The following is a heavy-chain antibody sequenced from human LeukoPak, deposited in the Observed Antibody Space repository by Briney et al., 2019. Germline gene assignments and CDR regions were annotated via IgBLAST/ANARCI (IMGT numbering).Heavy chain of an antibody. Sequence: GGSLRLSCAASGFTFSNAWMSWVRQAPGKGLEWVSAISGDSRYIYHADSVRGRFAISRDNAENSLYLQMNSLRVEDTAVYYCARAPTVLVGYCSSSSCQADYWGQGTLVTVSS. J-gene: IGHJ4*02. V-gene: IGHV3-21*01. CDR2: ISGDSRYI. D-gene: IGHD2-2*01. CDR3: ARAPTVLVGYCSSSSCQADY. CDR1: GFTFSNAW.